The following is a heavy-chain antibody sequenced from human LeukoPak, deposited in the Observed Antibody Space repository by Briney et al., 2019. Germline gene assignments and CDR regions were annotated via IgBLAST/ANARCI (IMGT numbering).Heavy chain of an antibody. CDR1: GFTFSHYG. V-gene: IGHV3-33*06. CDR2: IWSDGSNK. Sequence: PGRSLRLSCAASGFTFSHYGFPWVRQAPGKGLEWVAVIWSDGSNKYYGDSVKGRFIIYRDDSQNTVYLQMNSLRAEDTAVYYCAKDAQRGFDYSNSLEYWGQGSLVTVSS. D-gene: IGHD4-11*01. J-gene: IGHJ4*02. CDR3: AKDAQRGFDYSNSLEY.